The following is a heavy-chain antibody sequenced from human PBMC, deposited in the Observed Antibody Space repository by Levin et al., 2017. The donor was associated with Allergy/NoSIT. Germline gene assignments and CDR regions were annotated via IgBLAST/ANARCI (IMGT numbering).Heavy chain of an antibody. CDR3: ATSNPGDYGDYDGWVGSFDY. CDR1: GFTVSSNY. D-gene: IGHD4-17*01. Sequence: PGESLKISCAASGFTVSSNYMSWVRQAPGKGLEWVSVIYSGGSTYYADSVKGRFTISRDNSKNTLYLQMNSLRAEDTAVYYCATSNPGDYGDYDGWVGSFDYWGQGTLVTVSS. CDR2: IYSGGST. J-gene: IGHJ4*02. V-gene: IGHV3-53*01.